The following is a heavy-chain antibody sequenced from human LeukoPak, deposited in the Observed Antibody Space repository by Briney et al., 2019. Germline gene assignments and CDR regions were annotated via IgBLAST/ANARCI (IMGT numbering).Heavy chain of an antibody. D-gene: IGHD5-12*01. V-gene: IGHV3-23*01. Sequence: GGSLRLSCAASGFTFSSYSMSWVRQAPGEGLGWVSIISGSSDTTYYADSVKGRFTISRDNSMNALYLQMNSLRAEDTAVYYCAKKTSGYFPFDYWGQGTLVTVSS. CDR3: AKKTSGYFPFDY. CDR1: GFTFSSYS. CDR2: ISGSSDTT. J-gene: IGHJ4*02.